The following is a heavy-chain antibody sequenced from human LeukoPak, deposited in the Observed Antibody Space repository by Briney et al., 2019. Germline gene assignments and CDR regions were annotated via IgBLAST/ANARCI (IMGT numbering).Heavy chain of an antibody. D-gene: IGHD2-8*01. CDR1: GFTFSSYW. J-gene: IGHJ6*03. CDR2: IKQDGSEA. V-gene: IGHV3-7*01. CDR3: ATRYCTIPACRASSYHCMDN. Sequence: GGSLRLSCAASGFTFSSYWMTWVRQAPGKGLEWVANIKQDGSEAYYVDSVKGRFTVSRDNAKNSLYLQLNSLGAEDTAVYYRATRYCTIPACRASSYHCMDNWGKGTTVTVSS.